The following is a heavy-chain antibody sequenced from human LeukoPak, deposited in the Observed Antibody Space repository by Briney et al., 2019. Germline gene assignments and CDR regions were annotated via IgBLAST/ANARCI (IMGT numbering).Heavy chain of an antibody. D-gene: IGHD6-19*01. CDR3: VRVGSVAGSDYLDY. V-gene: IGHV3-72*01. CDR1: GFTFSDYF. CDR2: SRNKAKSYTT. Sequence: GGSLRLSCAVSGFTFSDYFLDWVRQAPGKGLEWVGRSRNKAKSYTTEYAASVKGRFTISRDESKNSMNLQMNSLKTEDTAAYYCVRVGSVAGSDYLDYWGQGTLVTVSS. J-gene: IGHJ4*02.